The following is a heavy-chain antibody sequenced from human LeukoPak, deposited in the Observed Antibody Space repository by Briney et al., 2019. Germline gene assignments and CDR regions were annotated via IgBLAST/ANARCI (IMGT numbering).Heavy chain of an antibody. V-gene: IGHV3-23*01. D-gene: IGHD3-10*01. CDR3: AKDARAYGSGPLDY. CDR1: GFTFSKYV. CDR2: ISTGGGST. J-gene: IGHJ4*02. Sequence: GGSLRLSCAASGFTFSKYVMRWVRQAPGKGLEWLSAISTGGGSTYYAASVKGRFTISRDNSKNTLYLQMNSLRAEDTAVYYCAKDARAYGSGPLDYWGQGTLVTVSS.